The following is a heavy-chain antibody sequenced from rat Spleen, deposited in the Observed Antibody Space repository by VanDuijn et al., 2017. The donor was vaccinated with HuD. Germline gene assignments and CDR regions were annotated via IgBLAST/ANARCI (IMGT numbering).Heavy chain of an antibody. D-gene: IGHD1-2*01. Sequence: QVQLKESGPGLVQPSQTLSLTCTVSGFSLTSYHVHWVRQPPGKGLEWMGVMWSDGDTSYNSALKSRLSISRDTSKSQVFLKMSSLQTEDTATYYCARVSTIAADWFAYWGQGTLVTVSS. CDR3: ARVSTIAADWFAY. CDR2: MWSDGDT. CDR1: GFSLTSYH. V-gene: IGHV2-32*01. J-gene: IGHJ3*01.